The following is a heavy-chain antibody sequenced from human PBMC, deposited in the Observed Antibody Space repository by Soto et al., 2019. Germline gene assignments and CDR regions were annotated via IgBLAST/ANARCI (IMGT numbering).Heavy chain of an antibody. Sequence: SETLSLTCTVSGGSVSSNSYSWGWVRQSPGKGLEWIGTIYSSENTYYNPSLLSRVTISVDTSKNEFSLRLSSVTAADTALYYCTRHHPHHYDSSGYFDYWGQGALVTVSS. V-gene: IGHV4-39*01. CDR3: TRHHPHHYDSSGYFDY. D-gene: IGHD3-22*01. CDR1: GGSVSSNSYS. J-gene: IGHJ4*02. CDR2: IYSSENT.